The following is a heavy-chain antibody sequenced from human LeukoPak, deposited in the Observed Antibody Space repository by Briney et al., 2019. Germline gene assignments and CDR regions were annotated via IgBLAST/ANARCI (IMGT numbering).Heavy chain of an antibody. D-gene: IGHD2-15*01. CDR2: ILYDEK. J-gene: IGHJ4*02. Sequence: GGSLRLSCAASGFTFSSFGMHWVRQAPGRGLEWVALILYDEKYYADSVKGRFTISRDNSKNILYPQMDSLRVEDTAVYYCARYCSGGCYSGVDYWGQGTLVTVPS. CDR3: ARYCSGGCYSGVDY. CDR1: GFTFSSFG. V-gene: IGHV3-33*05.